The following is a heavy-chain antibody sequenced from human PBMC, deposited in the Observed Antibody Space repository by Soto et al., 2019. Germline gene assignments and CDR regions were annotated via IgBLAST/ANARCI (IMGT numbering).Heavy chain of an antibody. CDR3: STRAYDTNGYYRFDP. CDR1: GGSFSGHS. V-gene: IGHV4-34*01. D-gene: IGHD3-22*01. J-gene: IGHJ5*01. Sequence: SETLSLTCAVYGGSFSGHSWTWILQSPGKGLEWIGEINHSGRVNYSPSLKSRVTISLDTSKKQFSLTLSAVTAADTAMYYCSTRAYDTNGYYRFDPWGQGTLVTVSS. CDR2: INHSGRV.